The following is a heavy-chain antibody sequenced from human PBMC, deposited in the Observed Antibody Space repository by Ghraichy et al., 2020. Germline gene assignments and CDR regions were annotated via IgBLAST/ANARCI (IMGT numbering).Heavy chain of an antibody. J-gene: IGHJ6*02. Sequence: GESLNISCAASGFTFSSYAMSWVRQAPGKGLEWVSAISGSGGSTYYADSVKGRFTISRDNSKNTLYLQMNSLRAEDTAVYYCAKDAVGNVDTARNRPEYYYYGMDVWGQGTTVTVSS. V-gene: IGHV3-23*01. D-gene: IGHD5-18*01. CDR1: GFTFSSYA. CDR2: ISGSGGST. CDR3: AKDAVGNVDTARNRPEYYYYGMDV.